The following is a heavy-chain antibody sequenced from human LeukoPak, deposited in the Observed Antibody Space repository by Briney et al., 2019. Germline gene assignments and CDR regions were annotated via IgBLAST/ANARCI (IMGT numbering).Heavy chain of an antibody. J-gene: IGHJ5*02. CDR1: GDTFSGHY. Sequence: ASVKVSCKASGDTFSGHYMHWVRQAPGQGLEWMGWINPKSGGINYAQKFQGRVTMTRDTSITTAYMELSSLTSDDTAVYYCATVERGYCSSINCYGWFDPWGQGTLVTVSS. CDR3: ATVERGYCSSINCYGWFDP. CDR2: INPKSGGI. V-gene: IGHV1-2*02. D-gene: IGHD2-2*01.